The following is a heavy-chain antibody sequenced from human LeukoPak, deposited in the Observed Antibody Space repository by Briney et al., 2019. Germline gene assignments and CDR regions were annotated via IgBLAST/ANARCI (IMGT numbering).Heavy chain of an antibody. CDR2: ISYDGSNK. CDR3: ARDRDSGSYLYYFDY. CDR1: GFTFSTYG. J-gene: IGHJ4*02. V-gene: IGHV3-30*03. D-gene: IGHD1-26*01. Sequence: GGSLRLSCAASGFTFSTYGMHWVRRAPGKGLEWVAVISYDGSNKYYADSVKGRFTISRDNSKNTLYLQMNSLRAEDTAVYYCARDRDSGSYLYYFDYWGQGTLVTVSS.